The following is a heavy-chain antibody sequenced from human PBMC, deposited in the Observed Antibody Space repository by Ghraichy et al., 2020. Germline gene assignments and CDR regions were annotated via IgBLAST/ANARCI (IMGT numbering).Heavy chain of an antibody. CDR3: ARGQTYYYDSSGWFDP. J-gene: IGHJ5*02. CDR1: GFTVSSNY. CDR2: IYSGGST. V-gene: IGHV3-53*01. Sequence: RGSLRLSCAASGFTVSSNYMSWVRQAPGKGLEWVSVIYSGGSTYYADSVKGRFTISRDNSKNTLYLQMNSLRAEDTAVYYCARGQTYYYDSSGWFDPWGQGTLVTVSS. D-gene: IGHD3-22*01.